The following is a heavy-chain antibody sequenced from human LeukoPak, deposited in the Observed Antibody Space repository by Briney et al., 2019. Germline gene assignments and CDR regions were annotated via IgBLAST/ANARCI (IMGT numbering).Heavy chain of an antibody. CDR1: GGSITNYY. CDR3: ATGIAAASNWFDP. Sequence: PSETLFLTCTVSGGSITNYYWSWIRQPPGRGLEWIGYIYYSGSTNYNPSLKSRVTISVDTSKNHFSLKLNSVTAADTAVYYCATGIAAASNWFDPWGQGTLVTVSS. CDR2: IYYSGST. J-gene: IGHJ5*02. V-gene: IGHV4-59*08. D-gene: IGHD6-13*01.